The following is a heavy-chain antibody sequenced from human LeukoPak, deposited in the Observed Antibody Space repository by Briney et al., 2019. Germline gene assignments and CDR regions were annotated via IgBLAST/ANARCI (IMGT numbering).Heavy chain of an antibody. CDR3: ARGTYYYDSGSSNWFDP. CDR2: INPNSGGT. Sequence: ASVKVSCKASGYTFTGYYMHWVRQAPGQGLEWMGWINPNSGGTNYAQKFQGRVTMTRNTSISTAYMELSSLRSEDTAVYYCARGTYYYDSGSSNWFDPWGQGTLVTVSS. CDR1: GYTFTGYY. V-gene: IGHV1-2*02. D-gene: IGHD3-10*01. J-gene: IGHJ5*02.